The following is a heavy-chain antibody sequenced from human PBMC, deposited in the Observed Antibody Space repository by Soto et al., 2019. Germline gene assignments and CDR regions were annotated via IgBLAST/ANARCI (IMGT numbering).Heavy chain of an antibody. J-gene: IGHJ4*02. CDR3: TRARDTVLGPPGIAY. Sequence: GGSLRLSCAASGFTFSSYWMHWVRQVPGKGLVWVSHINSDGNSANYADSVKGRFTISRDNAKNTLYLQMNSLRGEDTAVYYCTRARDTVLGPPGIAYWGQGILVTVSS. D-gene: IGHD2-8*01. CDR2: INSDGNSA. CDR1: GFTFSSYW. V-gene: IGHV3-74*01.